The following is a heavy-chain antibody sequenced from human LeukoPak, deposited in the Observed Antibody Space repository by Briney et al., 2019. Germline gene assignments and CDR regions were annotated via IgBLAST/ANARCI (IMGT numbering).Heavy chain of an antibody. Sequence: ASVKVSCKASGYTFTGYYMHWVRQAPGQGLEWMGWINPNSGGTNYAQKFQGRVTMTRDTSISTAYMELSRLRSDDTAMYYCARDGSRQWLVPTDYWGQGTLVTVSS. CDR2: INPNSGGT. J-gene: IGHJ4*02. CDR3: ARDGSRQWLVPTDY. CDR1: GYTFTGYY. D-gene: IGHD6-19*01. V-gene: IGHV1-2*02.